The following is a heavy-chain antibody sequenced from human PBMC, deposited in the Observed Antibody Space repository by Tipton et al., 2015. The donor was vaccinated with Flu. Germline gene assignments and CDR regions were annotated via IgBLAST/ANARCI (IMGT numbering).Heavy chain of an antibody. V-gene: IGHV1-2*02. CDR2: INPDSGVT. J-gene: IGHJ4*02. CDR3: ARELGEFEY. Sequence: QVQLVQSGAEVKKPGASVKVSCKASGYTFTDYYIHWVRQAPGQGLEWLGWINPDSGVTVYAQKFHGRVTMTRDTSISTAYMDLSRLTSDDTAIYYCARELGEFEYWGQRALVTVSS. D-gene: IGHD7-27*01. CDR1: GYTFTDYY.